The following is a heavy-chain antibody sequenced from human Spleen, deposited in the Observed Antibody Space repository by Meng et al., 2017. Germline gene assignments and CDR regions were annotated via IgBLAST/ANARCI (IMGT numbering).Heavy chain of an antibody. Sequence: PLVQAGGWLKKPGASVKVSCKASGYTFTNYGITWVRQAPGQGLEWMGWISAYNGNTNYAQTLQGRLTMTTDTSTSTAYMELRSLRSDDTAVYYCARVEVGITSGDYWGQGTLVTVSS. CDR1: GYTFTNYG. J-gene: IGHJ4*02. CDR3: ARVEVGITSGDY. V-gene: IGHV1-18*01. D-gene: IGHD1-26*01. CDR2: ISAYNGNT.